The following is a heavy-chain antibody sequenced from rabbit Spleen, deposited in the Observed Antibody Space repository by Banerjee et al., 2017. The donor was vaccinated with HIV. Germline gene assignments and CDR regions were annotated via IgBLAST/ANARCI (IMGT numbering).Heavy chain of an antibody. J-gene: IGHJ6*01. V-gene: IGHV1S40*01. CDR2: MDTGSSGFT. D-gene: IGHD4-1*01. Sequence: QSLEESGGGLVKPGGTLTLTCTVSGFSFSSDNYICWVRQAPGKGLEWIACMDTGSSGFTYFASWAKGRFTFSKTSSTTVTLQMTSLTAADTATYFCARDLDGVIGWNFGWWGPGTLVTVS. CDR1: GFSFSSDNY. CDR3: ARDLDGVIGWNFGW.